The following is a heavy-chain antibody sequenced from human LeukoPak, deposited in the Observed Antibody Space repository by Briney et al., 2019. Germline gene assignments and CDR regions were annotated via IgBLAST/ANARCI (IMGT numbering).Heavy chain of an antibody. J-gene: IGHJ4*02. CDR2: IYYTGSS. V-gene: IGHV4-39*01. CDR3: ARQRVVPAIRYVDN. D-gene: IGHD2-2*01. Sequence: PSETLSLTCTVSDGSIGTSSSYWAWIRQSPARGLEWIGSIYYTGSSYYNPSLKSRITMSVDTSKNQFSLKLSSVTATDTAIYYCARQRVVPAIRYVDNWGQGTLVTVSS. CDR1: DGSIGTSSSY.